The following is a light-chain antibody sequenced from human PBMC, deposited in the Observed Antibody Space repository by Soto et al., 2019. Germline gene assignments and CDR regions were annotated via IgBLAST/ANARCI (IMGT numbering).Light chain of an antibody. V-gene: IGLV2-18*02. Sequence: QSALTQPPSVSGSPGQSVTISCTGTSSDVGGYNRVSWYQQPPGTAPKLIIYEVNNRPSGVPDRFSGSNSGNTASLTISGLQAEDGADYYCSSYTSSSTYVFGTGTKLTVL. CDR2: EVN. CDR1: SSDVGGYNR. CDR3: SSYTSSSTYV. J-gene: IGLJ1*01.